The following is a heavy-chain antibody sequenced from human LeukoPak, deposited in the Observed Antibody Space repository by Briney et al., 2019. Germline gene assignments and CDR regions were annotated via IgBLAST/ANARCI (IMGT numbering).Heavy chain of an antibody. Sequence: GGSLRLSCAASGFTFSGSAMHWVRQASGKGLEWVGRIRSKANSHATAYAASVKGRFTISRDDSKNTAYLQMNSLKTEDTAVYYCTQQIVATNDYWGQGTLVTVSS. V-gene: IGHV3-73*01. J-gene: IGHJ4*02. CDR3: TQQIVATNDY. CDR1: GFTFSGSA. CDR2: IRSKANSHAT. D-gene: IGHD5-12*01.